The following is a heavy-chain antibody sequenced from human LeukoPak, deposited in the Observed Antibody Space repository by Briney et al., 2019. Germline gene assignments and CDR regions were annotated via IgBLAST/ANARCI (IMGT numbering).Heavy chain of an antibody. Sequence: GGSLRLSCAASGFTVTSNYMSWVRQAPGKGLEWVSSVTVTRDTFYADSVKGRFTISRDNSKNTLYLQMTSLRADDTAVYYCAKKGRERAGPSFFDNWGQGVLVTVSS. J-gene: IGHJ4*02. CDR3: AKKGRERAGPSFFDN. CDR1: GFTVTSNY. D-gene: IGHD6-19*01. CDR2: VTVTRDT. V-gene: IGHV3-23*01.